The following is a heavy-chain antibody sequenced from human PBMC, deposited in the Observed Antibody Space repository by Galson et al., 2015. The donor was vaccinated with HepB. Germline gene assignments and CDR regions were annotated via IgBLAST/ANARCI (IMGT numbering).Heavy chain of an antibody. CDR2: TTSSGLTT. V-gene: IGHV3-23*01. J-gene: IGHJ3*02. CDR3: AKDMGTGGSWRLHDAFDI. D-gene: IGHD2-15*01. CDR1: GFTFNTYA. Sequence: SQRLSCAASGFTFNTYAMSWVRQAPGKGPQWVSFTTSSGLTTLYADSVKGRFTISRDNSKNTLYLQMDSLRAEDTAVYYCAKDMGTGGSWRLHDAFDIWGPGTRVTVSS.